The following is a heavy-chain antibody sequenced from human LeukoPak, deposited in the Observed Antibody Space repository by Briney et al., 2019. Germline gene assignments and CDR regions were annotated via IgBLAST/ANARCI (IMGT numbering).Heavy chain of an antibody. CDR3: AREVGALDAFDI. CDR1: GGSFSGYY. V-gene: IGHV4-34*01. CDR2: INHSGST. Sequence: PSETLSLTCAVYGGSFSGYYWSWIRQPPGKGLEWIGEINHSGSTNYNPSLKSRVTISVDTSKNQFSLKLSSVTAADTAVYYCAREVGALDAFDIWGQGTMVTVSS. D-gene: IGHD1-26*01. J-gene: IGHJ3*02.